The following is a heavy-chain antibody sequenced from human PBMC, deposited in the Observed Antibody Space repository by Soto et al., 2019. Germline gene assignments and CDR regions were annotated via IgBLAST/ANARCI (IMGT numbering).Heavy chain of an antibody. CDR3: TRRRDDLSYNAFDI. D-gene: IGHD3-10*01. Sequence: GESLKSSCKGFGYSFTNYWIGWVRQMPVKGLEWMGTIYPGDSDTRYSPSLQGQVTMSVDKSINTAYLQWSSLKASDSAMYYCTRRRDDLSYNAFDIWGQGTVVTVSS. CDR1: GYSFTNYW. V-gene: IGHV5-51*01. J-gene: IGHJ3*02. CDR2: IYPGDSDT.